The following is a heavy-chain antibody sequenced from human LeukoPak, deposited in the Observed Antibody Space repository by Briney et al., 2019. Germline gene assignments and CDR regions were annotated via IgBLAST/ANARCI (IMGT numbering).Heavy chain of an antibody. CDR1: GGSISSYY. Sequence: SETLSLTCTVSGGSISSYYWNWIRQPPGKGLERIGYIYYSGSTNYNPSLKSRLTISLDTSKNQFSLRLSSVTAADTAVYYCARDLAVADAFDIWGQGTMVTVSS. V-gene: IGHV4-59*01. CDR3: ARDLAVADAFDI. CDR2: IYYSGST. J-gene: IGHJ3*02. D-gene: IGHD6-19*01.